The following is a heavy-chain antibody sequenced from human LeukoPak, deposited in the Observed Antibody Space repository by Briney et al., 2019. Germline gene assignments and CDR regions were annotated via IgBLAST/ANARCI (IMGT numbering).Heavy chain of an antibody. Sequence: SGTLSLTCAVSGGSISSNNWWSWVRPPPGKGLEWIGEIYHSGSTNYNPSLKSRVTISVDKSKNQFSLKLISVTAADTAVYYCARVTGAAAVASFDYWGQGTLVTVSS. CDR1: GGSISSNNW. J-gene: IGHJ4*02. CDR3: ARVTGAAAVASFDY. D-gene: IGHD6-13*01. CDR2: IYHSGST. V-gene: IGHV4-4*02.